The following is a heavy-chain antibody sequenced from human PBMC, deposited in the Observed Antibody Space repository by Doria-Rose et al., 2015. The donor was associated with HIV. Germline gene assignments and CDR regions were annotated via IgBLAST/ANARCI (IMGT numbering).Heavy chain of an antibody. Sequence: QVTXXEXGPVLVKPTETLTLTCTVSGVSLSSPGMGVSWIRQLPGKALEWRANIDSDDEGYDKTYLMIRLTIYSDTSKCQELLTMTDKDPVHTAAYCCARIGSSRWYLKYYLDFWRQRTLVIVSA. CDR1: GVSLSSPGMG. J-gene: IGHJ4*02. CDR3: ARIGSSRWYLKYYLDF. D-gene: IGHD6-13*01. CDR2: IDSDDEG. V-gene: IGHV2-26*02.